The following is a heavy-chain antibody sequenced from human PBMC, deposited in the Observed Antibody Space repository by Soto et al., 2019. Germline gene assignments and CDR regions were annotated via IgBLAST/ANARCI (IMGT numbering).Heavy chain of an antibody. Sequence: PSETLSLTCNVSGGSISNYYWTWVRQSPEEGLEWIGYMYYNGNINYNPSLKSRVTISIDTSKNQFSLTLKSVTAADTAVYYRASGGNWFDPWGQGVLVTVSS. V-gene: IGHV4-59*01. CDR3: ASGGNWFDP. J-gene: IGHJ5*02. CDR1: GGSISNYY. D-gene: IGHD3-16*01. CDR2: MYYNGNI.